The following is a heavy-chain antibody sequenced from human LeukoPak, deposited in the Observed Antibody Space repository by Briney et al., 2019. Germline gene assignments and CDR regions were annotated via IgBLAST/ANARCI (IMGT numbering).Heavy chain of an antibody. D-gene: IGHD5-24*01. J-gene: IGHJ4*02. Sequence: TGGSLRLSCSASGFTFSITAMHWVRQAPGKGLEWVASIGLSGFPTHYPDSLEGRFTVSRDNSKNTMDLEIDSLRAEDTATYYCAKEGEMNSLTHWGQGTVVTVSS. CDR3: AKEGEMNSLTH. CDR1: GFTFSITA. CDR2: IGLSGFPT. V-gene: IGHV3-23*01.